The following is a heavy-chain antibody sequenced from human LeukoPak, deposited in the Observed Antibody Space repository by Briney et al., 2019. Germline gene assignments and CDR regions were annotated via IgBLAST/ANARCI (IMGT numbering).Heavy chain of an antibody. CDR3: ASRSGRNYYGMDV. CDR2: AYYSGSS. CDR1: GGSISSYY. V-gene: IGHV4-59*01. D-gene: IGHD3-10*01. J-gene: IGHJ6*02. Sequence: PSETLSLTCTVSGGSISSYYWNWLRQPPGKALEWRGYAYYSGSSNYNPSLTTRLPIPVHKSKAQFSLTLSSVTAADTAIYYCASRSGRNYYGMDVWGQGTTVIVSS.